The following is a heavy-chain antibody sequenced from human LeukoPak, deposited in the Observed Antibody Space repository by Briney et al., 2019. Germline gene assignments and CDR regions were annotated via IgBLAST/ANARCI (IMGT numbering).Heavy chain of an antibody. CDR2: IYYSGST. V-gene: IGHV4-59*01. J-gene: IGHJ4*02. CDR1: GGSISSYY. Sequence: PSETLSLTCTVSGGSISSYYWSWIRQPPGKGLEWIGYIYYSGSTNYNPSLKSRVTISVDTSKNQFSLKLSSVTAADTAVYYCARESFALAAEDFDFWGQGTLVTVSS. D-gene: IGHD6-13*01. CDR3: ARESFALAAEDFDF.